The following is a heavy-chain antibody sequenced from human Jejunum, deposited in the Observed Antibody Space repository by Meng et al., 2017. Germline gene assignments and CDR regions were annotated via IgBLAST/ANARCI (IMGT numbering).Heavy chain of an antibody. Sequence: ASVKVSCKASGYNFIGYWLYWIRQAPGQGLEWIGRINPNDGYTKYAPKFLGRVTVTRDTSTSTVFMEMSSLTYGDTAVYYCARLEGGWGQGTLVTVSS. CDR1: GYNFIGYW. CDR3: ARLEGG. CDR2: INPNDGYT. J-gene: IGHJ4*02. V-gene: IGHV1-2*06. D-gene: IGHD1-1*01.